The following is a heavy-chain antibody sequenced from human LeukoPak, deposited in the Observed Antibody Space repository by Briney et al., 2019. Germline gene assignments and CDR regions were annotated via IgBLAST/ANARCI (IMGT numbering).Heavy chain of an antibody. V-gene: IGHV4-39*07. Sequence: SETLSLTCTVSGGSISSSSYYWGWIRQPPGKGLEWIGSIYHSGSTYYNPSLKSRVTISVDTSKNQFSLKLSSVTAADTAVYYCAREHDSSGYYDYWGQGTLVTVSS. CDR1: GGSISSSSYY. D-gene: IGHD3-22*01. J-gene: IGHJ4*02. CDR3: AREHDSSGYYDY. CDR2: IYHSGST.